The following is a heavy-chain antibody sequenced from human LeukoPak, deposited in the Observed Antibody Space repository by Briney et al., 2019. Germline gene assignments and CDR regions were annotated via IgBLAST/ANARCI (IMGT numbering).Heavy chain of an antibody. J-gene: IGHJ4*02. CDR2: IYTSGST. CDR3: AREVYDSSGPSFDY. D-gene: IGHD3-22*01. CDR1: GGSISSGSYY. Sequence: SQTLSLTCTVSGGSISSGSYYWSWIRQPAGKGLEWIGRIYTSGSTNYNPSLKSRVTISVDTSKNQFSLKLSSVTAADTAVYYCAREVYDSSGPSFDYWGQGTLVTVSS. V-gene: IGHV4-61*02.